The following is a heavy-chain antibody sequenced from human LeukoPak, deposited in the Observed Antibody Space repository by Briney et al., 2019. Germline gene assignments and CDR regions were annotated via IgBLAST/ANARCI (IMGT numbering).Heavy chain of an antibody. Sequence: GGSLRLSCAASGFTFDDYTMHWVRQAPGKGLEWVSLISWDGGSTYYADSVKGRSTISRDNSKNSLYLQMNSLRTEDTALYYCAKGTGSSPAGDYYMDVWGKGTTVTISS. CDR2: ISWDGGST. CDR1: GFTFDDYT. D-gene: IGHD3-10*01. CDR3: AKGTGSSPAGDYYMDV. J-gene: IGHJ6*03. V-gene: IGHV3-43*01.